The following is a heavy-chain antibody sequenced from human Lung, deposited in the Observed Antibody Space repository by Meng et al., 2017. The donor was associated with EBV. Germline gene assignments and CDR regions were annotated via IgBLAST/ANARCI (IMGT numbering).Heavy chain of an antibody. CDR3: ARGGPYPDSSGFHWYFDL. CDR2: INTHTGNP. CDR1: GYTFINYA. V-gene: IGHV7-4-1*02. Sequence: HGEQVQSGCELKKPGASVKVSCKASGYTFINYAINWVRQAPGQGLEWMGWINTHTGNPTYGQGFTGRFVLSSDTSVSTANLQISSLKAEDTAVYYCARGGPYPDSSGFHWYFDLWGRGTLVTVSS. D-gene: IGHD3-22*01. J-gene: IGHJ2*01.